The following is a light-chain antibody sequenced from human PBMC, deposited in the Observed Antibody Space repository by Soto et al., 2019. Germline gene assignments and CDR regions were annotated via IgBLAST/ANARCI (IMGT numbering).Light chain of an antibody. CDR1: QSVSSN. V-gene: IGKV3-15*01. J-gene: IGKJ2*01. Sequence: EVVMTQSPATVSVSPGERATLSCRASQSVSSNLAWYQQKPGQAPRLLIYGASTRATGTPARFSGSGSGTEFTLTISSLQSEDFPVYYCQQYNSWPPYTFGQGTKLEIK. CDR2: GAS. CDR3: QQYNSWPPYT.